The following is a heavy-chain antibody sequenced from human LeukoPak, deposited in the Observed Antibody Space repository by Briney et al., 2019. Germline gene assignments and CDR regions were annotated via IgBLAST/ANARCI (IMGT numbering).Heavy chain of an antibody. CDR3: ASGCSGSSPYYYYYYGMDV. J-gene: IGHJ6*02. CDR2: MNPNSGNT. V-gene: IGHV1-8*01. D-gene: IGHD3-10*02. CDR1: GYTFTSYD. Sequence: ASVKVSCKASGYTFTSYDINWVRQATGQGPEWMGWMNPNSGNTGYAQKFQGRVTMTRNTSISTAHMELSSLRSEDTAVYYCASGCSGSSPYYYYYYGMDVWGQGTTVTVSS.